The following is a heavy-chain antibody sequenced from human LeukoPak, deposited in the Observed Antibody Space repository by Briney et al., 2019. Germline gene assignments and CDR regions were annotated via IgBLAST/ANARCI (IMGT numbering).Heavy chain of an antibody. Sequence: PSETLSLTCTVSGGSIISGDYYWSWIRQPPGKGLEWIGYIYYSGSTYYNPSLKSRVTISVDTSKNQFSLKLSSVTAADTAVYYCATGFDSSGTDAFDIWGQGTMVTVSS. J-gene: IGHJ3*02. CDR2: IYYSGST. D-gene: IGHD3-22*01. V-gene: IGHV4-30-4*01. CDR3: ATGFDSSGTDAFDI. CDR1: GGSIISGDYY.